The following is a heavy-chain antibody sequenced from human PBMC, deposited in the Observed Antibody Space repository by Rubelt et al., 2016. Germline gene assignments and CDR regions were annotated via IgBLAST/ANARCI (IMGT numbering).Heavy chain of an antibody. CDR2: ITDSGDST. D-gene: IGHD6-13*01. CDR1: GFAFGNYA. CDR3: ATNSAGVHGMDV. Sequence: EIQLLASGGDSVQPGGSLRLSCAASGFAFGNYAMSWVRQAPGKGLEWVSYITDSGDSTFYADSVKGRFTISRDNSKNTLYLQMNSLRAEDTAVYYCATNSAGVHGMDVWGQGTTVTVSS. J-gene: IGHJ6*02. V-gene: IGHV3-23*01.